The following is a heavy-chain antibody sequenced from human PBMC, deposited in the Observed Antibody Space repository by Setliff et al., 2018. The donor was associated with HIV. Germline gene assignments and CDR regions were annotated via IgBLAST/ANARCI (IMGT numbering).Heavy chain of an antibody. D-gene: IGHD3-16*01. CDR3: STDIPYTGGGTFHI. Sequence: PSETLSLTCTVSGGSISSYYWSWIRQPPGKGLEWIGYIYYSGSTNYNPSLKSRVTISVDTSKNQFSLKLSSVTAADTAAYYCSTDIPYTGGGTFHIWGQGTMVTVSS. CDR1: GGSISSYY. J-gene: IGHJ3*02. CDR2: IYYSGST. V-gene: IGHV4-59*01.